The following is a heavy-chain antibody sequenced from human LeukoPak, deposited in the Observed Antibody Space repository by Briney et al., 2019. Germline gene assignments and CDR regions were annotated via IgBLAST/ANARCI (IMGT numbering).Heavy chain of an antibody. J-gene: IGHJ4*02. CDR3: ARGAGIAVAGTV. Sequence: ETLSLTCNVSGYSINSGYYWGWIRQPPGKGLEWIASIYHAGSSGSTYYNPSLKSRVSISADTSKNQFSLKLISVTAADTAVYYCARGAGIAVAGTVWGQGTLVTVSS. CDR1: GYSINSGYY. D-gene: IGHD6-13*01. V-gene: IGHV4-38-2*02. CDR2: IYHAGSSGST.